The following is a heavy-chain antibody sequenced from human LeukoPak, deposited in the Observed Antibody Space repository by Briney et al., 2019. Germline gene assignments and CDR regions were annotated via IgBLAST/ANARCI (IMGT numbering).Heavy chain of an antibody. CDR1: GFTVVDYA. CDR2: ISRNSGSI. J-gene: IGHJ4*02. D-gene: IGHD6-6*01. Sequence: PGGCLRLSCAAAGFTVVDYAMHWVRQAAGKCLEWGSGISRNSGSIGYADSVKGRFTLSRDHAKNSLYLQTNPLRAEDTALYYCAKAIPQQPVRPGFDYWGQGTLVTVSS. V-gene: IGHV3-9*01. CDR3: AKAIPQQPVRPGFDY.